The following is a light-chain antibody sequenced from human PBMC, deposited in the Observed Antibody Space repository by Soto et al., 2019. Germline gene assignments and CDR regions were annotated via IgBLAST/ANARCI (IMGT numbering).Light chain of an antibody. CDR1: QTVKSL. CDR3: QQYNKWPIT. J-gene: IGKJ5*01. Sequence: EIILTQSPATLSVSPGERATLSCWASQTVKSLLAWYQQKPGQAPRLLIYGASTRATDTPARFSGSGFGTEFALTISSLQSEDFAVYYCQQYNKWPITFGQGTRLEIK. V-gene: IGKV3-15*01. CDR2: GAS.